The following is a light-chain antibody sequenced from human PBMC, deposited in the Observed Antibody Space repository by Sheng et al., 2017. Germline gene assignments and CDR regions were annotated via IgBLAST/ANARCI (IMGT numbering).Light chain of an antibody. CDR1: QTISTNY. CDR2: EAS. CDR3: QQFATAPRT. J-gene: IGKJ1*01. V-gene: IGKV3-20*01. Sequence: EIVLTQSPGTLSLSPGETATLSCRASQTISTNYLAWYQQKHGQAPRLLIYEASTRATGIPDRFSGSGSGTDFTLTISRLEPEDFAVYYCQQFATAPRTFGQGTKVE.